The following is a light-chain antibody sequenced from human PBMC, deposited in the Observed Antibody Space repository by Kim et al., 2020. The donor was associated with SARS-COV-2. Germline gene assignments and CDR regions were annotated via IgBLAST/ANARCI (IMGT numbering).Light chain of an antibody. CDR3: QVWDSNTDHWA. V-gene: IGLV3-21*04. J-gene: IGLJ3*02. CDR1: DIGGKS. Sequence: SYELTQPPSVSVAPGKTARVSCGGNDIGGKSVHWYQQKPGQAPVLVIYYDNERPSGIPERFSGSNSGNTATLIISGVEAGDEADYYCQVWDSNTDHWAFGGGTQLTVL. CDR2: YDN.